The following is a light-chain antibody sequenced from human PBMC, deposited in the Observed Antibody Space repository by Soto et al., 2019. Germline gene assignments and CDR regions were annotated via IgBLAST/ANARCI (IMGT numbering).Light chain of an antibody. CDR3: SSYTINSTVV. CDR1: SSDVGGYNY. J-gene: IGLJ2*01. V-gene: IGLV2-14*01. Sequence: QSALTQPASVSGSPGQSNTISCTGTSSDVGGYNYVSWYQQHPGKAPKLMIYEVSSRPSGVSDRFSVSKAGNTASLTISGLQAEDEADYYCSSYTINSTVVFGGGTKLTVL. CDR2: EVS.